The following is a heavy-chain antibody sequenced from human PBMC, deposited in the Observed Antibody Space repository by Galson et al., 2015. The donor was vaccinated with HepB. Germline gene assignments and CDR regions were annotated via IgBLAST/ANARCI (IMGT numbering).Heavy chain of an antibody. J-gene: IGHJ4*02. CDR3: ARGNMEGLLLNDY. Sequence: SVKVSCKASGSTFTDFYIHWVRQAPGHGLDWMGWVNPNTGGTNYAQKFQGRVTMTRDTSISTAYMELSSLTSDDTAVYYCARGNMEGLLLNDYWGQGTLVTVSS. CDR2: VNPNTGGT. D-gene: IGHD2-21*02. CDR1: GSTFTDFY. V-gene: IGHV1-2*02.